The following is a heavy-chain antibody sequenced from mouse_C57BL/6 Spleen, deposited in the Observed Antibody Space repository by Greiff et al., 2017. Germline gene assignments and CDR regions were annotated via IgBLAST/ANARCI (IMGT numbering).Heavy chain of an antibody. CDR2: IDPSDSYT. J-gene: IGHJ2*01. D-gene: IGHD1-1*01. V-gene: IGHV1-69*01. CDR3: ARLLRSLDY. Sequence: VKQRPGQGLEWIGEIDPSDSYTNYNQQFKGKSTLTVDKSSSTAYMQLSSLTSEDSAVYYCARLLRSLDYWGQGTTLTVSS.